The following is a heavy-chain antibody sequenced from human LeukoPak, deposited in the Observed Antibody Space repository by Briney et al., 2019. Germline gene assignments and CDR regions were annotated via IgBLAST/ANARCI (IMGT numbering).Heavy chain of an antibody. V-gene: IGHV4-31*03. CDR3: ASGGIGAAGPFDP. CDR1: GGSISSGGYY. J-gene: IGHJ5*02. CDR2: IYYSGST. D-gene: IGHD6-13*01. Sequence: SQTLSLTCTVSGGSISSGGYYWSWIRQHPGKGLEWIGYIYYSGSTYYNPSLKSRVTISVDTSKNQFSLKLSSVTAADTAVYYCASGGIGAAGPFDPWGQGTLVTVSS.